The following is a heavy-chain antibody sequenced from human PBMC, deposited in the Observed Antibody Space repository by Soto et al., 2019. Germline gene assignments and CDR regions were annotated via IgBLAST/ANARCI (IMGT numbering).Heavy chain of an antibody. J-gene: IGHJ4*02. CDR3: AKDIVGAQTPHYFDY. CDR2: ISGSGGST. Sequence: GSLRLSCAASGFTFSSYAMSWVRQAPGKGLEWVSAISGSGGSTYYADSVKGRFTISRDNSKNTLYLQMNSLRAEDTAVYYCAKDIVGAQTPHYFDYWGQGTLVTVSS. D-gene: IGHD1-26*01. V-gene: IGHV3-23*01. CDR1: GFTFSSYA.